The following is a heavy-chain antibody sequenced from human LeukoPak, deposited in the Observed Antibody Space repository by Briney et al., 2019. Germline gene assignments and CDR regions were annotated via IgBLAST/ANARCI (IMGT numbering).Heavy chain of an antibody. Sequence: ASVKVSRKSSGYTFTSYLIHWVRQAPGQGLEWMGLTNPGSGSTIAQKFRGRVTMTKNTSTNTVYMDLSSLGSEDTAVYYCVRELAGGSFDYWGQGSLVTV. CDR1: GYTFTSYL. J-gene: IGHJ4*02. CDR2: TNPGSGST. V-gene: IGHV1-46*01. D-gene: IGHD3-10*01. CDR3: VRELAGGSFDY.